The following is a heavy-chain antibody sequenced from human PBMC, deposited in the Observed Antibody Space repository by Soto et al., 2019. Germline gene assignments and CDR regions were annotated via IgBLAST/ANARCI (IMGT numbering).Heavy chain of an antibody. CDR1: CGSISSSSYY. CDR2: VYYGGST. J-gene: IGHJ6*02. Sequence: SETLSLTCTVSCGSISSSSYYWGWIRHPPRKRQDRIGNVYYGGSTYYNPSLKSRVTISVETSKSQFSLKLSSVTAADTAVYYCAGGDYYHSSGYYFYYYTMDVWGQGTTVTVSS. D-gene: IGHD3-22*01. V-gene: IGHV4-39*01. CDR3: AGGDYYHSSGYYFYYYTMDV.